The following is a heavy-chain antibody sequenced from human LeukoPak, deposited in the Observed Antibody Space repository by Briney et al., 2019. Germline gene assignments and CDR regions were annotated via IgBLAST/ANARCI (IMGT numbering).Heavy chain of an antibody. CDR3: VREFRGALFDN. J-gene: IGHJ4*02. Sequence: SETLSLTCTVSGGSINSYYWSWIRQPAGKGLEWIGRIYTSGSTNYNPSLKSRVTMSVDTSKNQFSLKLNSVSAADTAVYYCVREFRGALFDNWGQGTLVTVSS. CDR2: IYTSGST. V-gene: IGHV4-4*07. D-gene: IGHD3-10*01. CDR1: GGSINSYY.